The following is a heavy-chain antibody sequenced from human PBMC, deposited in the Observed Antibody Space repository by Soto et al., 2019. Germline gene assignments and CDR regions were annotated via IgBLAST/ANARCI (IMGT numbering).Heavy chain of an antibody. Sequence: EVQVVESGGGLVQPGKSLRLSCAASGFLFINAWMNWLRQAPGKGLEWVGRSKSQTGGGTTYYAAPVKGRFTIARDDSKNMLYLQMNSLKTEDTAVYYCTTTYTGGSFYTWGQGTLVTVSS. V-gene: IGHV3-15*07. J-gene: IGHJ5*02. D-gene: IGHD1-26*01. CDR3: TTTYTGGSFYT. CDR2: SKSQTGGGTT. CDR1: GFLFINAW.